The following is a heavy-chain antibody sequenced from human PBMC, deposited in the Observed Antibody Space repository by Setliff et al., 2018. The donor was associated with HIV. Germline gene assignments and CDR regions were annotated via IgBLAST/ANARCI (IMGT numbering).Heavy chain of an antibody. CDR1: GGSIDSGNYD. V-gene: IGHV4-61*02. J-gene: IGHJ5*01. D-gene: IGHD5-12*01. Sequence: SETLSLTCTVSGGSIDSGNYDWNWVRQPGGKGLEWIGRIYTRGSTKYSPTFESRVTMSLDMSKNQFSLNLRSVTAADTALYYCVRSGCNGNICYDSRGWLDSWGQGTQVTVSS. CDR2: IYTRGST. CDR3: VRSGCNGNICYDSRGWLDS.